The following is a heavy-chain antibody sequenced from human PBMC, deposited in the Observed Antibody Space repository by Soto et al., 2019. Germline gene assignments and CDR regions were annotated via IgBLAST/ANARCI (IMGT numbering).Heavy chain of an antibody. Sequence: GASVKVSCKASGYTFTYRYLHWVRQAPGQALEWMGWITPFNGNTNYAQKFQDRVTITRDRSMSTAYMELSSLRSEDTAMYYCARSQQDSSGWYYFDYWGQGTLVTVSS. J-gene: IGHJ4*02. D-gene: IGHD6-19*01. CDR2: ITPFNGNT. V-gene: IGHV1-45*02. CDR1: GYTFTYRY. CDR3: ARSQQDSSGWYYFDY.